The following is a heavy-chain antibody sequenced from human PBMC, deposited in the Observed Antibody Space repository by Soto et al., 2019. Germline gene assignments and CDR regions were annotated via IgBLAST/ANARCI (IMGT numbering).Heavy chain of an antibody. D-gene: IGHD1-1*01. Sequence: SETLSLTCTVSGGSISSSSYYWGWIRQPPGKGLEWIGSIYYSGSTYYNPSLKSRVTISVATSKNQFSLKLSSVTAADTAVYYCARHRLLRPGTTGTGWFDPWGQGTLVTVSS. CDR3: ARHRLLRPGTTGTGWFDP. CDR1: GGSISSSSYY. J-gene: IGHJ5*02. V-gene: IGHV4-39*01. CDR2: IYYSGST.